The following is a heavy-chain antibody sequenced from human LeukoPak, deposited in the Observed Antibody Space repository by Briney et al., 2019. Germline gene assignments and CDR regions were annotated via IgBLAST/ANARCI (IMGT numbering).Heavy chain of an antibody. Sequence: GGSLRLSCAASGFTFSSYAMSWVRQAPGKGLEWVSAISGSGGSTYYADSVKGRFTISRDNTKNTLYLQMNSLRAEDTAVYYCAKDSGYTSSWYFGDYWGQGTLVTVSS. CDR2: ISGSGGST. D-gene: IGHD6-13*01. J-gene: IGHJ4*02. CDR3: AKDSGYTSSWYFGDY. CDR1: GFTFSSYA. V-gene: IGHV3-23*01.